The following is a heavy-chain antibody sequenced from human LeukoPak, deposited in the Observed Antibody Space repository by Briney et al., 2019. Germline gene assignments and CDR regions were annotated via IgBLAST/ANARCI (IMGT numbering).Heavy chain of an antibody. CDR1: GGSISSSSYY. V-gene: IGHV4-39*07. D-gene: IGHD3-22*01. J-gene: IGHJ5*02. CDR2: INHSGST. Sequence: KPSETLSLTCTVSGGSISSSSYYWGWIRQPPGKGLEWIGEINHSGSTNYNPSLKSRVTISVDTSKNQFSLKLSSVTAADTAVYYCARVLDSSGYYYGFDPWGQGTLVTVSS. CDR3: ARVLDSSGYYYGFDP.